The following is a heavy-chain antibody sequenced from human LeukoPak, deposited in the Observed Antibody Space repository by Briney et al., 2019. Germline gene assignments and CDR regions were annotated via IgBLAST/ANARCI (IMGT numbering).Heavy chain of an antibody. CDR3: ASSVVVVAAIGV. CDR1: GFTFSSYS. V-gene: IGHV3-21*01. CDR2: ISSSSSYI. J-gene: IGHJ4*02. D-gene: IGHD2-15*01. Sequence: GGSLRLSCAASGFTFSSYSMNWVRQAPGKGLEWVSSISSSSSYIYYADSVKGRFTISRDNAKNSLYLQMNSLRAEDTAVYYCASSVVVVAAIGVWGQGTLVTVSS.